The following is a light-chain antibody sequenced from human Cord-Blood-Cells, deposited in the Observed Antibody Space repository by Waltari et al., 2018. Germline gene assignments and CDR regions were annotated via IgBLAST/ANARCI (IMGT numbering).Light chain of an antibody. CDR1: SSDVGGYNY. CDR2: DVS. V-gene: IGLV2-14*01. J-gene: IGLJ1*01. CDR3: SSYTSSSTSSYV. Sequence: QSALTQPASVSGSPGQSITISCTGTSSDVGGYNYVPWYQQHPGKAPKLMIYDVSKRPSGVSNRFSGSKSGNTASLTISGLQAEDEADYYCSSYTSSSTSSYVFGTGTKVTVL.